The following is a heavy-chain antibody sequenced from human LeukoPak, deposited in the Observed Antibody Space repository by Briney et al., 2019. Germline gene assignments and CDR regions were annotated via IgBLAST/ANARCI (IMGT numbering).Heavy chain of an antibody. D-gene: IGHD2-15*01. CDR2: IHYSGST. CDR3: ARVRCSGGSCPYYYYYYYMDV. CDR1: GGSISSSSYY. Sequence: SETLSLTCTVSGGSISSSSYYWAWIRQPPGKGLEWIGGIHYSGSTYYNPSLQSRVTISIDTSKNHFSLKLRFVTAADTAVYYCARVRCSGGSCPYYYYYYYMDVWGKGTTVTVSS. V-gene: IGHV4-39*07. J-gene: IGHJ6*03.